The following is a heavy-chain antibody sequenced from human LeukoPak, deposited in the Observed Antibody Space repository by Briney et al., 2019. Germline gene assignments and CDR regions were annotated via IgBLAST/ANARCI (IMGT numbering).Heavy chain of an antibody. D-gene: IGHD3-10*01. CDR2: ISYDGSNK. Sequence: PGGSLRLSCAASGFTFSSYAMHWVRQAPGKGLEWVAVISYDGSNKYYADSVKGRFTISRDNSKNTLYLQMNSLRAEDTAVYYCLKTYYCSGSYRSQNDYWGQGTLVTVSS. CDR1: GFTFSSYA. V-gene: IGHV3-30-3*01. CDR3: LKTYYCSGSYRSQNDY. J-gene: IGHJ4*02.